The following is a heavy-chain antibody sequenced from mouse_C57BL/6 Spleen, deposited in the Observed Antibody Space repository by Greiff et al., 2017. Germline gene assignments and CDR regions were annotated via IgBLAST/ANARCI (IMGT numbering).Heavy chain of an antibody. CDR2: ISSGGDYI. CDR1: GFTFSSYA. V-gene: IGHV5-9-1*02. CDR3: TRDMVYGKGAMDY. D-gene: IGHD2-1*01. Sequence: DVMLVESGEGLVKPGGSLKLSCAASGFTFSSYAMSWVRQTPEKRLEWVAYISSGGDYIYYADTVKGRFTISRDNARNTLYLQMSSLKSEDTAMYYCTRDMVYGKGAMDYWGQGTSVTVSS. J-gene: IGHJ4*01.